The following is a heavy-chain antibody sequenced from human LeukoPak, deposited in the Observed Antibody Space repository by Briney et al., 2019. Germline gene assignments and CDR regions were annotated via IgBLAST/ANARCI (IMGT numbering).Heavy chain of an antibody. Sequence: GGSLRLSCAASGFTFSSYAMHWVRQAPGKGLEWVAVISYDGSNKYYADSVKGQFTISRDNSKNTLHLQMNSLRAEDTAVYYCARVVAGRDAFDIWGQGTMVTVSS. CDR1: GFTFSSYA. CDR2: ISYDGSNK. J-gene: IGHJ3*02. CDR3: ARVVAGRDAFDI. D-gene: IGHD3-10*01. V-gene: IGHV3-30*04.